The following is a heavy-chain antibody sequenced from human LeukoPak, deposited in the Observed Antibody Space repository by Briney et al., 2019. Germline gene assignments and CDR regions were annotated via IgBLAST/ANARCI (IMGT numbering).Heavy chain of an antibody. V-gene: IGHV1-2*02. CDR3: ARDLTTGTVADTTY. CDR2: INPNTGGT. CDR1: VYTFTVYY. J-gene: IGHJ4*02. Sequence: ASVTVSRTPSVYTFTVYYMHWVRQAPGQGLEWMGWINPNTGGTNYAQKFQGRVTMTRDTAITTAYMELSSLTSDDTAVYYCARDLTTGTVADTTYWGQGTLVTGSS. D-gene: IGHD6-19*01.